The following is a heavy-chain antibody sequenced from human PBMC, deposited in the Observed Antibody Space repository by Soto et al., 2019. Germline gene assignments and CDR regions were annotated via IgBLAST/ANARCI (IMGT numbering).Heavy chain of an antibody. CDR1: GFAFSTYA. D-gene: IGHD6-13*01. J-gene: IGHJ6*02. V-gene: IGHV3-23*01. Sequence: GGSLRLSCAAAGFAFSTYAMTWVRQAPGKGLEWVSVISGSGGSSYYAASVKGRFTISRDNSKNTLFLQMNGLRAEDTAVYYCAKVTKRGAAGRYEYYKYGMDVWGQGTTVTVSS. CDR2: ISGSGGSS. CDR3: AKVTKRGAAGRYEYYKYGMDV.